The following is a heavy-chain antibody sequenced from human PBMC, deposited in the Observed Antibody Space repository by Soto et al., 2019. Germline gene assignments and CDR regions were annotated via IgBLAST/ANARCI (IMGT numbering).Heavy chain of an antibody. CDR1: GFTFSSYW. Sequence: EVQLVESGGGIVQPGGSLRLSCAASGFTFSSYWMHWVRQAPGKGLVWVSRINSDGSRTSYADSAKGRFTISRDNAKNTVYLQMTSLRAEETAVSYCARGDGDYNDGNGYLGRHWGQGTLVTVSS. CDR2: INSDGSRT. D-gene: IGHD3-22*01. J-gene: IGHJ4*02. V-gene: IGHV3-74*01. CDR3: ARGDGDYNDGNGYLGRH.